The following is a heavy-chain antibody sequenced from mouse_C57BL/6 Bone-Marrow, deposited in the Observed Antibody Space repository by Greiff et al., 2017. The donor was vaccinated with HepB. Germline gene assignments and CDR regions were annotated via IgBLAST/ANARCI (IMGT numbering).Heavy chain of an antibody. J-gene: IGHJ1*03. V-gene: IGHV5-17*01. CDR2: ISSGSSTI. CDR3: ARGPYGSSYWYIDV. Sequence: EVHLVESGGGLVKPGGSLKLSCAASGFTFSDYGMHWVRQAPEKGLEWVAYISSGSSTIDYADTVKGRFTISRDNAKNTLFLQMTRLRSEDTAMYYCARGPYGSSYWYIDVWGTGTTVTVSS. CDR1: GFTFSDYG. D-gene: IGHD1-1*01.